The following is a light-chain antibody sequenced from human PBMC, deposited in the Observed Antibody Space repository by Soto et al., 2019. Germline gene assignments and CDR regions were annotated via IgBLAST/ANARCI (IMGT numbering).Light chain of an antibody. Sequence: ESVLTQSPATVSLSPGEKGPVCCRASQSISRSYLAWYQQKPGQAPRLLIYGASTRATGIPARFSGTGSGTDFTLTVSSLQSEDFAVYYCQQYDNWPQTFAQGTKVDIK. V-gene: IGKV3-15*01. CDR1: QSISRSY. J-gene: IGKJ1*01. CDR2: GAS. CDR3: QQYDNWPQT.